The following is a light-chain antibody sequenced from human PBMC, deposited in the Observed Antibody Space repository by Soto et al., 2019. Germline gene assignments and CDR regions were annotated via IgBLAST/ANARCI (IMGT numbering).Light chain of an antibody. CDR2: GAS. V-gene: IGKV3-20*01. Sequence: EIVLTQSPGTLSLSPGERATLSCRASQSVSNNYLARYQQKPGQPPRLLIYGASNRATGIPDRLSGSGSGTDFTLTISRLEPEDFAVYYCQQYGSSPITFGQGTRLEI. CDR1: QSVSNNY. J-gene: IGKJ5*01. CDR3: QQYGSSPIT.